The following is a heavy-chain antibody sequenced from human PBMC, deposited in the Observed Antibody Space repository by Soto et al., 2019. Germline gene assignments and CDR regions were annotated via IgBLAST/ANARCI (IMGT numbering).Heavy chain of an antibody. CDR2: ISSSGSTI. V-gene: IGHV3-11*01. J-gene: IGHJ4*02. CDR3: ARDRRADYGDYGGLRY. CDR1: GFTFSDYY. Sequence: GGSLRLSCAASGFTFSDYYRSWIRQAPGKGLEWVSYISSSGSTIYYADSVKGRFTISRDNAKNSLYLQMNSLRAEDTAVYYCARDRRADYGDYGGLRYWGQGTLVTVSS. D-gene: IGHD4-17*01.